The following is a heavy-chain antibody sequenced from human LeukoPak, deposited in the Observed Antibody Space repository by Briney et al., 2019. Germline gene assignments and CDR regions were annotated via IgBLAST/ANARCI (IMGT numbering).Heavy chain of an antibody. V-gene: IGHV3-21*01. Sequence: PGESLRLSCAASGFTFRSYSMNWVRQAPGKGLEWVSSISSSSSYIYYADSVKGRFTISRDNAKNSLYLQMNSLRAEDTAVYYCARDSGSGWYEDWFDPWGQGTLVTVSS. J-gene: IGHJ5*02. CDR2: ISSSSSYI. CDR3: ARDSGSGWYEDWFDP. D-gene: IGHD6-19*01. CDR1: GFTFRSYS.